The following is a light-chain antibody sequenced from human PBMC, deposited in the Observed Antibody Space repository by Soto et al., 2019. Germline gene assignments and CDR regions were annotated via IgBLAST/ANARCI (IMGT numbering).Light chain of an antibody. CDR2: KAS. V-gene: IGKV1-5*03. J-gene: IGKJ1*01. Sequence: DIQMTQSPSTLSASVGDRVTNTCRASQSISNWLAWYQQKPGKAPKLLIFKASTLESGVPSRFSGSGSGTEFTLTITSLQPDDFATYFCQQYRTYSRAFGQGTEVEIK. CDR1: QSISNW. CDR3: QQYRTYSRA.